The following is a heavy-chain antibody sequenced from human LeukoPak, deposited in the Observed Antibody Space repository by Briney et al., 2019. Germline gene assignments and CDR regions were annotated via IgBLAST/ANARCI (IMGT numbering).Heavy chain of an antibody. D-gene: IGHD2-21*01. V-gene: IGHV3-7*01. CDR3: ARDSTSDSLGY. CDR2: IKQDGSAK. Sequence: GGSLRLSCAGSGFTFSRYWMSWVRQAPGKGLEWVANIKQDGSAKYYVDSVKGRFTTSRDNAKNSLYLQMNSLRVEDTVVYYCARDSTSDSLGYWGQGTLVIVSS. J-gene: IGHJ4*02. CDR1: GFTFSRYW.